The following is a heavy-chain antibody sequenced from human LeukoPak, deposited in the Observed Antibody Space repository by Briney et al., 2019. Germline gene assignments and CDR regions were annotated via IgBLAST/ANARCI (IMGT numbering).Heavy chain of an antibody. V-gene: IGHV3-23*01. J-gene: IGHJ4*02. CDR2: ISASGSTS. Sequence: PGGSLRLSCAASAFTFSSYAISWVRQAPGKGLEWVSGISASGSTSYYADSVKGRFTTSRDNSKNTLYLQMNSLRAEDTAVYFCAKSGSSNPSYFDYWGQGTLVTVSP. D-gene: IGHD6-13*01. CDR1: AFTFSSYA. CDR3: AKSGSSNPSYFDY.